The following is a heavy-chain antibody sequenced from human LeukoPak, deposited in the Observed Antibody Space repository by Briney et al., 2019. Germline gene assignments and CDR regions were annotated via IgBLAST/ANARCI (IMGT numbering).Heavy chain of an antibody. D-gene: IGHD6-19*01. CDR2: INHSGST. J-gene: IGHJ6*02. Sequence: SETLSLTCAVYGGSFSGYYWSWIRQPPGKGLEWIWEINHSGSTNYNPSLKSRVTISVDTSKNQFSLKLSSVTAADTAVYYCARGDRYSSGWYYYYGMDVWGQGTTVIVSS. CDR3: ARGDRYSSGWYYYYGMDV. CDR1: GGSFSGYY. V-gene: IGHV4-34*01.